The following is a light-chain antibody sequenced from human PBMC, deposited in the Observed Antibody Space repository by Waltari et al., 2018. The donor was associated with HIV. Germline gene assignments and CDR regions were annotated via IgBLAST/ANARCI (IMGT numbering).Light chain of an antibody. V-gene: IGLV3-19*01. Sequence: SSELPPDPAAPGALGPTSSITCHGDSLKNYYANWYHQKPAPAPVLVIYAKINRPSGIPDRFSGSGSGNTASLTITGAQAEDEGDYYCHSRDSSGNHLFGGGTKVTVL. CDR2: AKI. CDR3: HSRDSSGNHL. CDR1: SLKNYY. J-gene: IGLJ2*01.